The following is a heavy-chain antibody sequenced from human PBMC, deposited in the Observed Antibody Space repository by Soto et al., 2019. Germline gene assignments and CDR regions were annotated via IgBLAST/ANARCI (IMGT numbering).Heavy chain of an antibody. CDR2: IYATGTT. CDR1: GATISGFY. V-gene: IGHV4-4*07. J-gene: IGHJ4*02. Sequence: SETLSLPCTVSGATISGFYWSWIRKSAGKGLEWIVRIYATGTTDYNPSLKSRVMMSVTTSKNQCSLKLTTVTAADTAIYFCSRLVYGTRLNDMYLDFWGQGTLVTVSS. D-gene: IGHD3-10*01. CDR3: SRLVYGTRLNDMYLDF.